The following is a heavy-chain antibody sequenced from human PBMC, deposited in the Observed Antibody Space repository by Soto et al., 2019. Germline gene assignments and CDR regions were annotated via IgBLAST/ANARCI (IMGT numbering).Heavy chain of an antibody. CDR2: IFSNDEK. J-gene: IGHJ3*02. CDR3: ERIHGDGYNGGGENAFDI. D-gene: IGHD5-12*01. Sequence: QVTLKESGPVLVKPTETLTLTCTVSGFSLSNARMGVSWIRQPPGKALEWLAHIFSNDEKSYSTSLKSRLTISKDTSKSQVVLTMTNMDPVDTATYYCERIHGDGYNGGGENAFDIWGQGTMVTVSS. V-gene: IGHV2-26*01. CDR1: GFSLSNARMG.